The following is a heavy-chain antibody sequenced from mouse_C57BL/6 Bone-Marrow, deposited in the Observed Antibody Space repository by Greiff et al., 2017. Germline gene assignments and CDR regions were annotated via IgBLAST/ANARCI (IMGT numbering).Heavy chain of an antibody. V-gene: IGHV1-69*01. D-gene: IGHD4-1*01. CDR3: ERMTGTGGFDY. J-gene: IGHJ2*01. Sequence: QVQLKQPGAELVMPGASVKLSCKASGYTFTSYWMHWVKQRPGQGLEWIGEIDPSDSYTNYNQKFKGKSTLTVDKSSSTAYMQLSSLTSEDSAVYYCERMTGTGGFDYWGQGTTLTVSS. CDR1: GYTFTSYW. CDR2: IDPSDSYT.